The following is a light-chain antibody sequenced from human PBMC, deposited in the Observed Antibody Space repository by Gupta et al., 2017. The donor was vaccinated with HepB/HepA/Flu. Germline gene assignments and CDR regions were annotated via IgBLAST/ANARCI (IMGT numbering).Light chain of an antibody. J-gene: IGKJ2*01. Sequence: IQMTQSSSSLSASVGDRVTITCRASQSISSYLNWYQQRPGKAPKLLIYSASSLQGGVPSRFSGSGSGTDFTLTIGSLQPEDFATYYCQESYSTSYNFGQGTKLEI. CDR3: QESYSTSYN. CDR1: QSISSY. CDR2: SAS. V-gene: IGKV1-39*01.